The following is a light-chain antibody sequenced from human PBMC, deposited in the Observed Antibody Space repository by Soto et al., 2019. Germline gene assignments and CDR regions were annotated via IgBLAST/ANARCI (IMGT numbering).Light chain of an antibody. J-gene: IGKJ2*01. V-gene: IGKV1-5*03. CDR1: QSISTW. Sequence: DIQMTQSPSTLSASVGDRVTITCRASQSISTWLAWYQQKPGKAPRLLMYKASTLGSGVPSRFSGTGSGTEFSLTISSLQPDDFATYYCQQYDTYSPYTLGQGTKVESK. CDR2: KAS. CDR3: QQYDTYSPYT.